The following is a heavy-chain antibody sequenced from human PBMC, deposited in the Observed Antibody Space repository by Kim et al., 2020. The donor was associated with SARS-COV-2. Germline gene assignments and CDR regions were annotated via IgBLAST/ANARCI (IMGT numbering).Heavy chain of an antibody. CDR3: AKMYHIAAAGPAYFDY. D-gene: IGHD6-13*01. CDR1: GFTFSSYG. V-gene: IGHV3-30*18. CDR2: ISYDGSNK. J-gene: IGHJ4*02. Sequence: GGSLRLSCAASGFTFSSYGMHWVRQAPGKGLEWVAVISYDGSNKYYADSVNGRFTISRDNSKNTLYLQMNSLRAEDTAVYYCAKMYHIAAAGPAYFDYWGQGTLVTVSS.